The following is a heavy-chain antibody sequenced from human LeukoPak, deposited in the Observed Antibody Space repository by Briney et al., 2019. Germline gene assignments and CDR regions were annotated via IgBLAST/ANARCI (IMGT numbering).Heavy chain of an antibody. CDR3: ARRACIGGSCYSKY. CDR2: ISKDGSDK. V-gene: IGHV3-30*03. D-gene: IGHD2-15*01. J-gene: IGHJ4*02. Sequence: GGSLRLSCAASGFTFSAYGMHWVRQAPGKGLETVAFISKDGSDKYYADSVKDRFTISRDDSKNTLSLRMNSLTANDTAVYYCARRACIGGSCYSKYWGPGSLVVVSS. CDR1: GFTFSAYG.